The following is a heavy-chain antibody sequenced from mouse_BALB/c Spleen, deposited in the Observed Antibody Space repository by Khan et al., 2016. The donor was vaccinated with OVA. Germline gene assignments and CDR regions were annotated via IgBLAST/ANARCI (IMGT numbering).Heavy chain of an antibody. V-gene: IGHV3-2*02. CDR3: ARVYWEDFDY. CDR2: ISYSGNT. CDR1: GYSIASDYA. J-gene: IGHJ2*01. Sequence: EVQLQESGPGLVKPSQSLSLTCTVTGYSIASDYAWNWIRQFPGNKLEWMGFISYSGNTNYNPSLKSRISITRDTSKNPFFLQLNSVTSEDTAEYYGARVYWEDFDYWGQGTTLTVSS. D-gene: IGHD1-1*01.